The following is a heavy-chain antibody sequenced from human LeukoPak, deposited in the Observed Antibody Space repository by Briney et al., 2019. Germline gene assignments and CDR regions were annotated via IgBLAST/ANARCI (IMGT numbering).Heavy chain of an antibody. CDR2: ISYDGSNE. D-gene: IGHD6-13*01. CDR3: AKEEAADGDAFDI. CDR1: GFTFSSYG. V-gene: IGHV3-30*18. J-gene: IGHJ3*02. Sequence: PGGSLRLSCAASGFTFSSYGMHWVRQAPGKGLEWVTVISYDGSNEYFADSVKGRFTISRDNSKNTLYLQMSSLRAEDTAVYYCAKEEAADGDAFDIWGQGTMVTVCS.